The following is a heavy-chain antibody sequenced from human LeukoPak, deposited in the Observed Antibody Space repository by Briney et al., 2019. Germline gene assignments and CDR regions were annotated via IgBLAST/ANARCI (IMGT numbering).Heavy chain of an antibody. CDR3: ARDNIENYYYYGMDV. V-gene: IGHV3-21*01. Sequence: GGSLRLSCAASGFTLSTYTMNWVRQAPGKGLEWVSSISSSSRYTYYADSMKGRFTISRDNAKNSLYLQMNTLIAEDTAVYYCARDNIENYYYYGMDVWGQGTTVTVSS. J-gene: IGHJ6*02. CDR2: ISSSSRYT. CDR1: GFTLSTYT.